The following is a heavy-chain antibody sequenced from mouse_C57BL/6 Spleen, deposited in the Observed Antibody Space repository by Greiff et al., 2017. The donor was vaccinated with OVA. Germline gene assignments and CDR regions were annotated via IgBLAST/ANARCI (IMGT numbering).Heavy chain of an antibody. CDR1: GYTFTSSG. CDR3: YYGSSHVDY. Sequence: QVQLQQSGAELARPGASVKLSCKASGYTFTSSGISWVKQRPGQGLEWIGVIYPRSGNTYYNEKFKGKATLTADKSSSTAYMELRSLTSEDSAVYFCYYGSSHVDYWGQGTTLTVSS. V-gene: IGHV1-81*01. J-gene: IGHJ2*01. D-gene: IGHD1-1*01. CDR2: IYPRSGNT.